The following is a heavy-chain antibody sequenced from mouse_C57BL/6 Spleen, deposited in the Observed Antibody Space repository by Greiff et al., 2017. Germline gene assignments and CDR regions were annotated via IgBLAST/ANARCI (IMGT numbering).Heavy chain of an antibody. V-gene: IGHV1-36*01. CDR2: VYPYNGGT. CDR1: GFTFTDYY. J-gene: IGHJ4*01. Sequence: EVKLVESGPVLVKPGPSVKISCKASGFTFTDYYMHWVKQSHGKSLEWIGLVYPYNGGTSYNQKFKGKATLTVDTSSSTAYMELNSLTSEDSAVYYCARVYYESYYAMDYWGQGTSVTVSS. D-gene: IGHD2-4*01. CDR3: ARVYYESYYAMDY.